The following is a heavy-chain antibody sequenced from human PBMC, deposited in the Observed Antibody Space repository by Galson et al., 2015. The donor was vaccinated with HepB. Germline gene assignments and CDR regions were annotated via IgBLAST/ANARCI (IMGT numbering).Heavy chain of an antibody. J-gene: IGHJ4*02. CDR1: GYTFSGYY. Sequence: SVKVSCKASGYTFSGYYMHWVRQAPGQGLEWMGWINPSSGGTSYAQKFQGRVTMTRDTSISTAYMELSRLRSDDMAVYYCARDYGDHFDYWGQGTLVTVSS. V-gene: IGHV1-2*02. CDR3: ARDYGDHFDY. D-gene: IGHD4-17*01. CDR2: INPSSGGT.